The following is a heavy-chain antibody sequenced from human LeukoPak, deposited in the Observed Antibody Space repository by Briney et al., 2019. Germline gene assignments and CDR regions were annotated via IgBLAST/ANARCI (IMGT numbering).Heavy chain of an antibody. J-gene: IGHJ4*02. CDR1: GYTFTGYY. Sequence: ASVKVSCKASGYTFTGYYMHWVRQAPGQGLEWMGWINPNSGGTNYAQKFQGRVTMTRDTSISTAYMELSRLRSDDTVVYYCARTTNYGSGSYYNGPHDYWGQGTLVTVSS. CDR2: INPNSGGT. D-gene: IGHD3-10*01. V-gene: IGHV1-2*02. CDR3: ARTTNYGSGSYYNGPHDY.